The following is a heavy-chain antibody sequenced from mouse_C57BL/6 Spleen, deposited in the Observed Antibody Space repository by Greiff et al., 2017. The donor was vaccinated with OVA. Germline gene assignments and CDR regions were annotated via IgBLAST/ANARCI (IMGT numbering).Heavy chain of an antibody. CDR2: IYPGGGYT. CDR3: ARWNYSNYNYYAMGY. Sequence: QVQLQQSGAELVRPGTSVKMSCKASGYTFTNYWIGWAKQRPGHGLEWIGDIYPGGGYTNYNEKFKGKATLTADKSSSTAYMQFSSLTSEDSAIYYCARWNYSNYNYYAMGYWGQGTSVTVSS. CDR1: GYTFTNYW. J-gene: IGHJ4*01. D-gene: IGHD2-5*01. V-gene: IGHV1-63*01.